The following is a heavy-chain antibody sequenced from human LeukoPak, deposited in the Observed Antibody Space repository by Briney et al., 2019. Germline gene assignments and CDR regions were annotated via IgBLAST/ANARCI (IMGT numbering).Heavy chain of an antibody. CDR2: IYSSGNT. V-gene: IGHV3-66*02. Sequence: GVSLTLSCAACGFTVDSNYMNWVRQAPGKGLEWVSVIYSSGNTYYADSVKGRFTSSRDNSRNRLNLQMNSLRSEDTAIYYCARGGGYYGIDYWGQGPLVTVSS. CDR1: GFTVDSNY. CDR3: ARGGGYYGIDY. D-gene: IGHD1-26*01. J-gene: IGHJ4*02.